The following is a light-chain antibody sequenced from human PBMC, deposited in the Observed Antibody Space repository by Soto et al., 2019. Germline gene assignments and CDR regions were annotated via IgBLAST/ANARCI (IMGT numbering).Light chain of an antibody. CDR1: QGISSA. CDR2: GAS. V-gene: IGKV1-13*02. J-gene: IGKJ2*02. Sequence: AIQLTQSPSSLSASVGDTVTMTCRASQGISSALAWYQQKPGRAPKLLIYGASSLESGVPSRFSGSGSGTDFTLTVSSLQPEDFASYFCQQFNSYPRTFGQGTKLEIK. CDR3: QQFNSYPRT.